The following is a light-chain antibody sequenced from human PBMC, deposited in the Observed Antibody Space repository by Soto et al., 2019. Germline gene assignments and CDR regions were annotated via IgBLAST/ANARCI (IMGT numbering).Light chain of an antibody. CDR1: SSNIGSNT. Sequence: QSVLTQPPSASGTPGQRVTISCSGSSSNIGSNTVNWYQQLPGTAPKLLIYSNNQRPSGVPDRFSGSKSGTSASLAISGLQSEDEAGYYCAAWDDSLNGRGVFGGGTKLTVL. V-gene: IGLV1-44*01. CDR3: AAWDDSLNGRGV. CDR2: SNN. J-gene: IGLJ2*01.